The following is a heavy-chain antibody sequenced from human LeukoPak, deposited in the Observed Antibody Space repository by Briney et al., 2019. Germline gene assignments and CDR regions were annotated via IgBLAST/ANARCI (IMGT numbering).Heavy chain of an antibody. CDR3: ARVPICSSTSCYGFDP. V-gene: IGHV4-30-2*01. D-gene: IGHD2-2*01. J-gene: IGHJ5*02. Sequence: LRLSCAASGFTFDDYAMHWVRQAPGKGLEWIGYIYHSGSTYYNPSLKSRVTISVDRSKNQFSLKLSSVTAADTAVYYCARVPICSSTSCYGFDPWGQGTLVTVSS. CDR1: GFTFDDYA. CDR2: IYHSGST.